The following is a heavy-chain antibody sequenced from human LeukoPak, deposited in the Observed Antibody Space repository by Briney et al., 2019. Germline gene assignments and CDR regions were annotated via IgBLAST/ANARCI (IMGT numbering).Heavy chain of an antibody. CDR3: AREVQGIVVHDAFDI. D-gene: IGHD3-22*01. V-gene: IGHV1-18*01. CDR2: ISAYNGNT. CDR1: GDTFTSYG. J-gene: IGHJ3*02. Sequence: ASVKVSCKASGDTFTSYGISWVRQAPGQELEWMGWISAYNGNTNYAQKLQGRVTMTTDTSTSTAYMELRSLRSDDTAVYYCAREVQGIVVHDAFDIWGQGTRVTVSS.